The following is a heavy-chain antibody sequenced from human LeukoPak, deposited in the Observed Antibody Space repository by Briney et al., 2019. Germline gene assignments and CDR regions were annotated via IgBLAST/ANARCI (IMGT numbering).Heavy chain of an antibody. CDR3: ARHRDGYTP. CDR2: IYYSGST. V-gene: IGHV4-61*05. D-gene: IGHD5-24*01. J-gene: IGHJ3*01. CDR1: GGSISSSSYY. Sequence: PSETLSLTCTVSGGSISSSSYYWGWIRQPPGKGLEWIGYIYYSGSTNYNPSLKSRVTISVDTSKNQFSLKLSSVTAADTAVYYCARHRDGYTPWGQGTMVTVSS.